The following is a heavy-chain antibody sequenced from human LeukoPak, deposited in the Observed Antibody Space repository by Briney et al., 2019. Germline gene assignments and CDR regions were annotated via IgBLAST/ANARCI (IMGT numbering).Heavy chain of an antibody. V-gene: IGHV4-38-2*02. CDR2: IYHSGST. J-gene: IGHJ4*02. D-gene: IGHD3-3*01. CDR1: GYSISSGYY. Sequence: SETLSLTCTVSGYSISSGYYGGWIRQPPGKGLEWIGSIYHSGSTYYNPSLKSRVTISVDTSKNQFSLKLSSVTAADTAVYYCARKTIFGVVIAPSFDYWGQGTLVTVSS. CDR3: ARKTIFGVVIAPSFDY.